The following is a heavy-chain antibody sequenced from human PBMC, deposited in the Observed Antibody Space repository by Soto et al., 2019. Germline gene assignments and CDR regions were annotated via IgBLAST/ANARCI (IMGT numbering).Heavy chain of an antibody. Sequence: GGSLRLSCAASGFTFDDYGMSWVRQAPGKGQEWVSGINWNGGSTGYADSVKGRFTISRDNAKNSPYLQMNSLRAEDTALYHCARDVGYCSSTSCSHDAFDIWGQGTMVTVSS. V-gene: IGHV3-20*01. CDR1: GFTFDDYG. CDR2: INWNGGST. CDR3: ARDVGYCSSTSCSHDAFDI. J-gene: IGHJ3*02. D-gene: IGHD2-2*01.